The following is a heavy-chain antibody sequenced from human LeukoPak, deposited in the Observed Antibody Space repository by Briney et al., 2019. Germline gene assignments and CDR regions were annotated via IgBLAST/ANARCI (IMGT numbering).Heavy chain of an antibody. J-gene: IGHJ6*02. V-gene: IGHV4-31*03. CDR1: GGSISSGGYY. CDR3: AGSPRLGYCSGGSCAYYYYGMDV. CDR2: VYYSGST. Sequence: SETLSLTCTVSGGSISSGGYYWSWIRQHPGKGLEWIAYVYYSGSTYYNPSLKRRVTISVDTSKNQFSLKLRSVTAADTAVYYCAGSPRLGYCSGGSCAYYYYGMDVWGQGTTVTVSS. D-gene: IGHD2-15*01.